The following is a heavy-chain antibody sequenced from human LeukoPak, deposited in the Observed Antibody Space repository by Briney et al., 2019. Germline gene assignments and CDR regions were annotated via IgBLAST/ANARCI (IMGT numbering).Heavy chain of an antibody. CDR2: ISRSGSTK. J-gene: IGHJ2*01. Sequence: GGSLRLSCAASGFTFSDYNMRWIRQAPGKGLEWVSSISRSGSTKYYADSVKGRFTISRDNAKNSLFLQMNSLRAEDTAVYYCVRWIASGSGIYWYFDVWGRGTLVTVSS. CDR3: VRWIASGSGIYWYFDV. CDR1: GFTFSDYN. V-gene: IGHV3-11*04. D-gene: IGHD1-26*01.